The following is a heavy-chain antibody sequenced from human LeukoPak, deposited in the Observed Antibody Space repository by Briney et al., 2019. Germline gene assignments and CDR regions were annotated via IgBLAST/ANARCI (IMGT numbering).Heavy chain of an antibody. Sequence: GESLKISCKGSGYTFTNYRIAWVRQMPGKGLEWMGIIYPGDSDTRYSPSFQGQVTISDDKSIGTAYLQWSSLKASDTAIYYCARGGPAYTLDYWGQGTLVTVSS. CDR3: ARGGPAYTLDY. D-gene: IGHD2-2*02. V-gene: IGHV5-51*01. J-gene: IGHJ4*02. CDR1: GYTFTNYR. CDR2: IYPGDSDT.